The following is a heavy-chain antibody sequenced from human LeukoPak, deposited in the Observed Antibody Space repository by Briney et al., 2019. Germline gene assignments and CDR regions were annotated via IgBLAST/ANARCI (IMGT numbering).Heavy chain of an antibody. J-gene: IGHJ4*02. CDR1: GFTFSSYA. V-gene: IGHV3-21*05. CDR3: AKVLGYCSSTSCYGGYFDY. D-gene: IGHD2-2*01. Sequence: GGSLRLSCAASGFTFSSYAMNWVRQAPGKGLEWVSYISSSSSYTNYADSVKGRFTISRDNAKNSLYLQMNSLRAEDTAVYYCAKVLGYCSSTSCYGGYFDYWGQGTLVTVSS. CDR2: ISSSSSYT.